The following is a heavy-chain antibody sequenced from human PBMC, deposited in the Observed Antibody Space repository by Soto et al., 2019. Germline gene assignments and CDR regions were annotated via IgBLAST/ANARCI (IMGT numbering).Heavy chain of an antibody. CDR3: AIDPPGDYGSGSSLNYYYGMDV. CDR1: GFTFSSYA. D-gene: IGHD3-10*01. CDR2: ISGSGGST. J-gene: IGHJ6*02. Sequence: GGSLRLSCAASGFTFSSYAMSWVRQAPGKGLEWVSAISGSGGSTYYADSVKGLFTISRDNSKNTLYLQMKSLRAEDTAVYYCAIDPPGDYGSGSSLNYYYGMDVWGQGTTVTVSS. V-gene: IGHV3-23*01.